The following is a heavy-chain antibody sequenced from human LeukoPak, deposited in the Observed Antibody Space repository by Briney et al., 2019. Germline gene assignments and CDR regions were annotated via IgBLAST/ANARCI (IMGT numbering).Heavy chain of an antibody. CDR2: IIPILGIA. CDR3: ASPVDIVASYAFDI. V-gene: IGHV1-69*02. CDR1: GGTFSSYT. J-gene: IGHJ3*02. Sequence: SVKVSCKASGGTFSSYTISWVRQAPGQGLEWMGRIIPILGIANYAQKFQGRVTITADKSTSTAYMELSSLRSEDTAVYYCASPVDIVASYAFDIWGQGTMVTVSS. D-gene: IGHD5-12*01.